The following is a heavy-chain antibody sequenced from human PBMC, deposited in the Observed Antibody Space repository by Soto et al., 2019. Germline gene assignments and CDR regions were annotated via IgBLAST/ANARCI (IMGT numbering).Heavy chain of an antibody. CDR3: AREGAPPYSYYYGTDV. D-gene: IGHD3-16*01. Sequence: SETLSLTCTVSGGSISSGDSYWSWIRQSPGKGLEWIGYIYYSGTTFYNPSLVSRLTISVDTSKNQFSLKLYSVTAADTAVYYCAREGAPPYSYYYGTDVWGQGTTVTVS. CDR1: GGSISSGDSY. J-gene: IGHJ6*02. CDR2: IYYSGTT. V-gene: IGHV4-30-4*01.